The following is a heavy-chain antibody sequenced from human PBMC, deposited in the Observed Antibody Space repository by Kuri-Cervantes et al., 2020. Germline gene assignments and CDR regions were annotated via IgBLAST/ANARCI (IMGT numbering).Heavy chain of an antibody. CDR2: IYHSGST. Sequence: ESLKISCAVSGYSISSGYYWGWIRQPPGKGLEWIGSIYHSGSTYYNPSLKSRVTISVDTSKNQFSLKLSSVTAADAAVYYCARVFRSGYYYLYAFDIWGQGTMVTVSS. V-gene: IGHV4-38-2*01. CDR1: GYSISSGYY. CDR3: ARVFRSGYYYLYAFDI. D-gene: IGHD3-22*01. J-gene: IGHJ3*02.